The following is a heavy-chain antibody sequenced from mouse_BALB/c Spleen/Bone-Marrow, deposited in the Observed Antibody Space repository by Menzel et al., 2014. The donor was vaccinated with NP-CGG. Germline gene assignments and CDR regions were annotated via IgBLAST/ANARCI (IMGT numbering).Heavy chain of an antibody. Sequence: EVKLVESGGGLVKPGGSLKLSCAASGFTLSGYNMSWVRQTPEKRLEWVATISSGGSYTYYLDSVQGRFTISRDNAENTLYLQMSSLKSEDTAMYYCTKLLRLRKYFDVWGAGTTVTVSS. J-gene: IGHJ1*01. CDR2: ISSGGSYT. V-gene: IGHV5-6-4*01. D-gene: IGHD1-2*01. CDR3: TKLLRLRKYFDV. CDR1: GFTLSGYN.